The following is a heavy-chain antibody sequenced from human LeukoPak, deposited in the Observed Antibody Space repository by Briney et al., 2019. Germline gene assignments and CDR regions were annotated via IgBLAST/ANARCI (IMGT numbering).Heavy chain of an antibody. Sequence: GASVKVSCKASGGTFSSYAISWVRQAPGQGLEWTGGIIPIFGTANYAQKFQGRVTITTDESTSTAYMELSSLRSEDTAVYYCASTREKSSSWGVWYCYYYMDVWGKGTTVTVSS. CDR1: GGTFSSYA. CDR2: IIPIFGTA. J-gene: IGHJ6*03. CDR3: ASTREKSSSWGVWYCYYYMDV. V-gene: IGHV1-69*05. D-gene: IGHD6-13*01.